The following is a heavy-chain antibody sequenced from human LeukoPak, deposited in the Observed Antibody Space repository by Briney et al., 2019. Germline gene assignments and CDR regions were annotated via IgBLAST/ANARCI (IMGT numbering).Heavy chain of an antibody. V-gene: IGHV4-61*02. J-gene: IGHJ5*02. D-gene: IGHD5-24*01. CDR3: ARDGYNGGDNWFDP. CDR2: IYTSGST. Sequence: PSGTLSLTCTVSGGSISSGNYYYSWIRQPAGKGLEWIGRIYTSGSTNYNPSLKSRVTISVDTSKNQFSLKLSSVTAADTAVYYCARDGYNGGDNWFDPWGQGTLVTVSS. CDR1: GGSISSGNYY.